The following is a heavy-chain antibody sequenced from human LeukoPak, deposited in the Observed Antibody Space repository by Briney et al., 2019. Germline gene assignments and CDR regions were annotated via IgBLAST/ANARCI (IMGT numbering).Heavy chain of an antibody. CDR2: ISGSGGST. CDR3: AKVPPRFWSGSFVDY. V-gene: IGHV3-23*01. Sequence: GGALEPPWSASGFPFSSYAMSWVRPAPGEGLEGGSAISGSGGSTYYADSVKGRFTISRDNSKNTLYLQMNSLRAEDTAVYYCAKVPPRFWSGSFVDYWGQGTLVTVSS. J-gene: IGHJ4*02. CDR1: GFPFSSYA. D-gene: IGHD1-26*01.